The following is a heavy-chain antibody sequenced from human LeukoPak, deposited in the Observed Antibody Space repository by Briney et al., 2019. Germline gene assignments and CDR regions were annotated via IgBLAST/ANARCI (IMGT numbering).Heavy chain of an antibody. CDR1: GYTFTSYY. CDR2: INPSGGST. Sequence: GASVKVSCKASGYTFTSYYMHWVRQAPGQGLEWMGIINPSGGSTSYAQKFQGRVTMTRDMSTSTVYMELSSLRSEDTAVYYCAGSRDAIPAGPPTLDYWGQGTLVTVSS. J-gene: IGHJ4*02. D-gene: IGHD5-24*01. V-gene: IGHV1-46*01. CDR3: AGSRDAIPAGPPTLDY.